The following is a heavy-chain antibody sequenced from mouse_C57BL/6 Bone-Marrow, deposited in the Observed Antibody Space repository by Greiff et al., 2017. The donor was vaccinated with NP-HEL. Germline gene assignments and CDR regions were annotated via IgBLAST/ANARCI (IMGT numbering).Heavy chain of an antibody. CDR2: ISSGGDYI. CDR3: TRDRIYDGDYGGAMDY. J-gene: IGHJ4*01. Sequence: EVHLVESGEGLVKPGGSLKLSCAASGFTFSSYAMSWVRQTPEKRLEWVAYISSGGDYIYYADTVKGRFTISRDNARNTLYLQMSSLKSEDTAMYYCTRDRIYDGDYGGAMDYWGQGTSVTVSS. D-gene: IGHD2-3*01. CDR1: GFTFSSYA. V-gene: IGHV5-9-1*02.